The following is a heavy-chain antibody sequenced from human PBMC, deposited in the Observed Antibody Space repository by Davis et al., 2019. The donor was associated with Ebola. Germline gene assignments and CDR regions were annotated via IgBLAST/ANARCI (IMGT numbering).Heavy chain of an antibody. J-gene: IGHJ4*02. CDR2: IYYSGST. Sequence: MPGGSLRLSCTVSGGSTSSRSYYGGWIRQPPGKGLAWIGSIYYSGSTYYNPSLKSRVTISVDTSKNQFSLKLSSVTAADTAVYYCARKRREVDENFDYWGQGTLVTVSS. D-gene: IGHD6-25*01. V-gene: IGHV4-39*01. CDR1: GGSTSSRSYY. CDR3: ARKRREVDENFDY.